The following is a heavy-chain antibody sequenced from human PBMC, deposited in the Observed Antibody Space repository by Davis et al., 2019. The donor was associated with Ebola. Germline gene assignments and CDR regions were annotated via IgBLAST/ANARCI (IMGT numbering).Heavy chain of an antibody. CDR2: IKSDGSTT. Sequence: GESLKISCAASGFTFRSYWMHWVRQAPGKGLVWVSNIKSDGSTTNYADSVKGRFTISRDNSKNTLYLQMNSLRAEDTAVYYCARDLTRGYSGYGMNVWGKGTTVTVSS. D-gene: IGHD5-12*01. J-gene: IGHJ6*04. V-gene: IGHV3-74*01. CDR1: GFTFRSYW. CDR3: ARDLTRGYSGYGMNV.